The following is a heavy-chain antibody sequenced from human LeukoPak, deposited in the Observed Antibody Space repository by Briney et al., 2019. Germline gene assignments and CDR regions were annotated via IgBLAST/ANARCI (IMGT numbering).Heavy chain of an antibody. V-gene: IGHV1-69*13. D-gene: IGHD3-16*02. J-gene: IGHJ4*02. CDR3: ARGGDYVWGSYRELQIGSLDY. CDR2: IIPISGTA. CDR1: GGTFSSYA. Sequence: SVKVSCKASGGTFSSYAISWVRQAPGQGLEWMGGIIPISGTANYAQKFQGRVTITADESTSTAYMELSSLRSEDTAVYYCARGGDYVWGSYRELQIGSLDYWGQGTLVTVSS.